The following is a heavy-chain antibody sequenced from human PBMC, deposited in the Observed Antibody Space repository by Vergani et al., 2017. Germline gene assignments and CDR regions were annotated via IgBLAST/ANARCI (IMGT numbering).Heavy chain of an antibody. CDR2: TWYDGNNK. CDR3: ARDLRLLYNRFDP. Sequence: QVQLVESGGGVVQLGGSLKLSCAASGFTFNQYGMHWVRQAPGKGLEWVAVTWYDGNNKQYADSVKGRFTISRDNSKSTMYLQMNSLRDEDTGVYYCARDLRLLYNRFDPWGQGTLVTVSS. V-gene: IGHV3-33*01. CDR1: GFTFNQYG. J-gene: IGHJ5*02. D-gene: IGHD1-14*01.